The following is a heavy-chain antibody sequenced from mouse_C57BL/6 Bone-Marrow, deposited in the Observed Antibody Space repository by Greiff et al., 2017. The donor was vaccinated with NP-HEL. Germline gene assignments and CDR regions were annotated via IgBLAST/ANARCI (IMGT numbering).Heavy chain of an antibody. V-gene: IGHV2-2*01. CDR1: GFSLTSYG. D-gene: IGHD2-4*01. CDR2: IWSGGST. CDR3: ASMITTTRYYAMDY. Sequence: VMLVESGPGLVQPSQSLSITCTVSGFSLTSYGVHWVRQSPGKGLEWLGVIWSGGSTDYNAAFISRLSISKDNSKSQVFFKMNSLQADDTAIYYCASMITTTRYYAMDYWGQGTSVTVSS. J-gene: IGHJ4*01.